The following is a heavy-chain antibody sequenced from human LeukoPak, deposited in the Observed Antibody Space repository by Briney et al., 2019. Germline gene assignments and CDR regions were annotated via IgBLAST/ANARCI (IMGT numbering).Heavy chain of an antibody. Sequence: GGSLRLSCAASGFIFGNDWMNWVRQAPGKGLEWVANIKQDGREKYYVDSVKGRFTVSRDNPKNSLYLQMNSLRAEDTAVYYCARSGSSVYWGQGTLVTVSS. V-gene: IGHV3-7*01. J-gene: IGHJ4*02. CDR2: IKQDGREK. CDR3: ARSGSSVY. CDR1: GFIFGNDW. D-gene: IGHD3-10*01.